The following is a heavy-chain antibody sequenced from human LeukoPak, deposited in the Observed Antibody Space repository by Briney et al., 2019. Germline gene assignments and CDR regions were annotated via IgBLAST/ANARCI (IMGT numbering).Heavy chain of an antibody. Sequence: SETLSLTCPVSGGSISSSSYYWGWIRQPPGKGLEWIGSIYYSGSTYYNPSLESRVTISVDTSKNQFSLKLTSVTAADTAVYYCARRTPYDVLTGYYNFDYWGQGTLVTVSS. CDR3: ARRTPYDVLTGYYNFDY. V-gene: IGHV4-39*01. CDR1: GGSISSSSYY. D-gene: IGHD3-9*01. CDR2: IYYSGST. J-gene: IGHJ4*02.